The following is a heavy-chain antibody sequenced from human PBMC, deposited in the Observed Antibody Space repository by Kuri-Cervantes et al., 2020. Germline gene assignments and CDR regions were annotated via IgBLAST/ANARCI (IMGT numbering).Heavy chain of an antibody. Sequence: GESLKISCAASGITFSSYAMHWVRQAPGKGLEWVAVIWYDGSNKYYADSVKGRFTISRDNSKNTLYLQMNSLRAEDTAVYYCARDPRPSYYDFWSGSYGMDVWGQGTTVTVSS. CDR3: ARDPRPSYYDFWSGSYGMDV. D-gene: IGHD3-3*01. J-gene: IGHJ6*02. V-gene: IGHV3-33*08. CDR2: IWYDGSNK. CDR1: GITFSSYA.